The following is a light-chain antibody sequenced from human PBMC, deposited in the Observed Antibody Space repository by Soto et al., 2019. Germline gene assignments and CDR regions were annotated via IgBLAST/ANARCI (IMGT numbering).Light chain of an antibody. CDR2: DAS. J-gene: IGKJ1*01. CDR3: QQYKTYSRT. Sequence: DIQMTQSPSTLSASVGDRVTITCRASQSVSNWLAWYQQKPGKAPKVLISDASRLESGVTSRFSGSGSGTKFTLSISSLQPDDIATYYCQQYKTYSRTFGQGTKVEIQ. CDR1: QSVSNW. V-gene: IGKV1-5*01.